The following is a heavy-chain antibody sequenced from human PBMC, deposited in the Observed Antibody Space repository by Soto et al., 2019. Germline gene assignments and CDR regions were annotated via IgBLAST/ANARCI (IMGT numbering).Heavy chain of an antibody. J-gene: IGHJ4*02. CDR2: INQDGSDT. CDR3: ANLTPWLGDY. V-gene: IGHV3-74*01. CDR1: GFTFRSYW. Sequence: VHPVESGGVLVQPGGALRLSCTVSGFTFRSYWMHWVRQAPGKGLVWVSRINQDGSDTTYADSVRGRFTISRDNAKDTLYLQMNSLRSEYTAIYSCANLTPWLGDYGGQGALVTVSS. D-gene: IGHD6-19*01.